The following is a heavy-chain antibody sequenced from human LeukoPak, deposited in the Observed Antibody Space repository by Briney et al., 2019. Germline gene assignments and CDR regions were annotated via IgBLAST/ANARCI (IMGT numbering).Heavy chain of an antibody. CDR2: ISGSGGNT. J-gene: IGHJ4*02. D-gene: IGHD6-19*01. CDR1: GFTFSSYA. CDR3: ASWPVGWYGEDS. V-gene: IGHV3-23*01. Sequence: GGSLRLSCAASGFTFSSYAMSWVRQAPGKGLEWVSAISGSGGNTYYADSVKGRFTISRDNSKNTLYLQMNSLRVEDTAVYYCASWPVGWYGEDSWGQGTLVTVSS.